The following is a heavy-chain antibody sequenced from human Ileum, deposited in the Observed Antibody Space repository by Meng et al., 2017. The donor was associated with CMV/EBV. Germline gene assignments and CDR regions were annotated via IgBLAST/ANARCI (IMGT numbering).Heavy chain of an antibody. Sequence: FTFSDYYMSWIRQAPGKGLEWISYITSSGSMIYYADSVKGRFTISRDNAKNSLYLQMNSLRAEDTAVYYCARGAPYYYDTTVYYKYWGQGTLVTVSS. CDR1: FTFSDYY. CDR3: ARGAPYYYDTTVYYKY. J-gene: IGHJ4*02. D-gene: IGHD3-22*01. CDR2: ITSSGSMI. V-gene: IGHV3-11*01.